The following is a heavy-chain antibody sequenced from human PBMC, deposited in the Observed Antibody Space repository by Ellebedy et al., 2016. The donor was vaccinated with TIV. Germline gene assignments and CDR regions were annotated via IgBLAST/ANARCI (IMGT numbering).Heavy chain of an antibody. CDR2: IYWDDDK. V-gene: IGHV2-5*02. CDR3: AHRSSSWYSDTQEFDY. D-gene: IGHD6-13*01. Sequence: SGPTLVXPTQTLTLTCTFSGFLLSTSGVGVGWIRQPPGKALEWLALIYWDDDKRYSPSLKSRLTITKDTSKNQVVLTMTNMDPVDTATYYCAHRSSSWYSDTQEFDYWGQGTLVTVSS. CDR1: GFLLSTSGVG. J-gene: IGHJ4*02.